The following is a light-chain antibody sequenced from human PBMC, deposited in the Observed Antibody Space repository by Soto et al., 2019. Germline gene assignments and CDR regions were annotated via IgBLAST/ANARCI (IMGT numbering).Light chain of an antibody. CDR2: GAS. V-gene: IGKV3-20*01. CDR3: DQYGSSPIT. CDR1: QSVSSRY. Sequence: ETVLTQSPGTLSLSQGESATLSCSATQSVSSRYLAWYQQKPGQAPRHLIYGASSRATGIPDRFSGSGSGTDVTVTISRLETEDLAVYFCDQYGSSPITFGQGTRLEIK. J-gene: IGKJ5*01.